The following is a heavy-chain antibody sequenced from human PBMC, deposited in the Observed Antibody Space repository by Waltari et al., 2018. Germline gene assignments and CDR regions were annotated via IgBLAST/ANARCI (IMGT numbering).Heavy chain of an antibody. J-gene: IGHJ5*02. CDR2: LDPKSGGT. V-gene: IGHV1-2*02. CDR3: ARPRRYCTGGTCYSNWLDP. CDR1: GYTFTGYY. Sequence: QVQLVQSGAEVKKPGASVKVSCKASGYTFTGYYIHWGGQAPGQGLEWMGWLDPKSGGTHFSQKFQDRVTMTRDTSIRTAYMELSRLKSDDTAVYYCARPRRYCTGGTCYSNWLDPWGQGTLVTVSS. D-gene: IGHD2-15*01.